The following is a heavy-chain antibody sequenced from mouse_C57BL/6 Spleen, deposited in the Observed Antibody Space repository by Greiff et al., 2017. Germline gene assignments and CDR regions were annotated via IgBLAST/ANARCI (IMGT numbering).Heavy chain of an antibody. Sequence: QVQLQQPGAELVRPGTSVKLSCKASGYTFTSYWMHWVKQRPGQGLEWIGVIDPSDSYTNYNQKFKGKATLTVDTSSSTAYMQLSSLTSEDSAVYYCARPFNYYYFDDWGQGTTLTVSS. CDR2: IDPSDSYT. V-gene: IGHV1-59*01. D-gene: IGHD2-1*01. CDR1: GYTFTSYW. CDR3: ARPFNYYYFDD. J-gene: IGHJ2*01.